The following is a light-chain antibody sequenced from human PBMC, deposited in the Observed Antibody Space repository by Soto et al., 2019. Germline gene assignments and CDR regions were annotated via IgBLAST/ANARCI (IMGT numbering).Light chain of an antibody. CDR2: GAS. V-gene: IGKV3-20*01. CDR3: QQYGTSLWT. J-gene: IGKJ1*01. CDR1: QSVSRSY. Sequence: PGERANLSCRARQSVSRSYLAWYQQKPGQAPRLLIYGASIRASGIPDRFSGSGSGTDFTLTISRLVPEDVEMSLCQQYGTSLWTFGPGPRVAIK.